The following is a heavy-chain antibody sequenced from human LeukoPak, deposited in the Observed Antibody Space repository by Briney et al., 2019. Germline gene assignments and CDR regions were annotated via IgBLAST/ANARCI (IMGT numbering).Heavy chain of an antibody. D-gene: IGHD3-10*01. V-gene: IGHV3-23*01. J-gene: IGHJ5*02. Sequence: GGSLRLSCAASGFTFSSYAMSWVRQAPGKGLEWVSGISDSGGTTYYADSVKGRFTISRDNSKNTLYLQMNSLRAEDTAVYYCAKDRAFLWSGDLWGQGTLVTVSS. CDR3: AKDRAFLWSGDL. CDR1: GFTFSSYA. CDR2: ISDSGGTT.